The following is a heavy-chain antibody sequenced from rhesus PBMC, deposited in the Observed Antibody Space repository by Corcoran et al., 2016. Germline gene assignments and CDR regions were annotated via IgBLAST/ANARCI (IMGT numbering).Heavy chain of an antibody. CDR3: ARDSSGSWTFDY. Sequence: QLQLQESGPGLVKPSETLSVTCAVSGGSISSSYWSWIRQAPGKGLEWIGYIYGSGRSTNYNPSLKSRVTLSVDTSKNQLSLKLSSVTTADTAVYYCARDSSGSWTFDYWGQGVLVTVSS. J-gene: IGHJ4*01. D-gene: IGHD6-25*01. V-gene: IGHV4-169*02. CDR2: IYGSGRST. CDR1: GGSISSSY.